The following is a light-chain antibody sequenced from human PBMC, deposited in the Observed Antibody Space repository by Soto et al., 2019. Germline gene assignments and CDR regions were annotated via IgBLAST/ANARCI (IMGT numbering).Light chain of an antibody. J-gene: IGLJ3*02. Sequence: QSALTQPASVSGSPGQSITISCTGTSSDVGSYVSWYQQHPGKAPKLIIYEGNERPSGVSNRFSGSKSANTASLTISGLQAEDEGDYSCCSCAGSSTYTWVFGGGTKLTVL. V-gene: IGLV2-23*01. CDR2: EGN. CDR3: CSCAGSSTYTWV. CDR1: SSDVGSY.